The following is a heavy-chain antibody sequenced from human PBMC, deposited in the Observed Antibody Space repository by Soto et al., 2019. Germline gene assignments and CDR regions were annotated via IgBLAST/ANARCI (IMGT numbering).Heavy chain of an antibody. CDR1: GYTFSTYG. V-gene: IGHV1-18*01. J-gene: IGHJ4*02. D-gene: IGHD2-21*02. Sequence: GASVKVSCKASGYTFSTYGISWVRQAPGQAPEWMGWISAHDNDINYGETFQGRPRLTTDTSTSTAYMELSSLRSEDTAVYYCASVGGNFKEVPYWGQGALVTVSS. CDR2: ISAHDNDI. CDR3: ASVGGNFKEVPY.